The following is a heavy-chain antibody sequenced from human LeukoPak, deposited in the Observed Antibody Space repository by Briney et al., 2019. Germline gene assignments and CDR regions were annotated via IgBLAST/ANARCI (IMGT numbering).Heavy chain of an antibody. CDR2: ISSGGSTI. V-gene: IGHV3-11*01. J-gene: IGHJ4*02. D-gene: IGHD2-15*01. CDR3: AREGSRYCSGGNCPFEY. CDR1: GFTFSDYY. Sequence: PGGSLRHSCAASGFTFSDYYMSWIRQAPGKGLEWVSYISSGGSTIYYADSVEGRFTISRDNAKNSLYLQMNSLRAEDTAVYYCAREGSRYCSGGNCPFEYWGQGTLVTVSS.